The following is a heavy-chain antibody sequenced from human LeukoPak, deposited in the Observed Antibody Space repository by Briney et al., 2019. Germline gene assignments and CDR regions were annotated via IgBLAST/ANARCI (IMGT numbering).Heavy chain of an antibody. CDR3: ARDRSSSSDAFDI. CDR2: MNPNSGNT. Sequence: ASVKVSCEASGYTFASYDINWVRQATGQGLEWMGWMNPNSGNTGYAQKFQGRVTITRNTSISTVYMELRSLRADDTAVYYCARDRSSSSDAFDIWGQGTMVTVSS. CDR1: GYTFASYD. J-gene: IGHJ3*02. D-gene: IGHD6-6*01. V-gene: IGHV1-8*03.